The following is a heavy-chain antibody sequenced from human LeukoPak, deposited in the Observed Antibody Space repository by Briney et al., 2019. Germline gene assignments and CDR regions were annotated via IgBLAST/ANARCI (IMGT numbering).Heavy chain of an antibody. J-gene: IGHJ4*02. D-gene: IGHD3-22*01. CDR2: IYHSGST. Sequence: SETLSLTCTVSGGSISSYYWSWIRQPPGKGLEWIGYIYHSGSTYYNPSLKSRVTISVDRSKNQFSLKLSSVTAADTAVYYCARSYYYDSSGYYARDWGQGTLVTVSS. CDR1: GGSISSYY. V-gene: IGHV4-59*12. CDR3: ARSYYYDSSGYYARD.